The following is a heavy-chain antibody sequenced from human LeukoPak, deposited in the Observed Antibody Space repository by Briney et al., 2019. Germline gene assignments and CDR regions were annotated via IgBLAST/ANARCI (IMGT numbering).Heavy chain of an antibody. Sequence: PSETLSLTCAVYSGSFSGYYWSWIRQPPGKGLEWIGEINHSGSTNYNPSLKSRVTISVDTSKNQFSLKLSSVTAADTAVYYCARGQDYDYVWGSYRWYFDLWGRGTPVTVSS. V-gene: IGHV4-34*01. D-gene: IGHD3-16*02. CDR2: INHSGST. CDR3: ARGQDYDYVWGSYRWYFDL. J-gene: IGHJ2*01. CDR1: SGSFSGYY.